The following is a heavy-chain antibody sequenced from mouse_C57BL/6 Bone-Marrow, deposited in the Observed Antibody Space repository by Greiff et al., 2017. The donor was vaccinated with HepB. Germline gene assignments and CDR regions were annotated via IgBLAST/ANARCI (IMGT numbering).Heavy chain of an antibody. V-gene: IGHV5-4*03. CDR2: ISDGGSYT. CDR3: ARVVLRYYFDY. D-gene: IGHD1-1*01. J-gene: IGHJ2*01. Sequence: DVMLVESGGGLVKPGGSLKLSCAASGFTFSSYAMSWVRQTPEKRLEWVATISDGGSYTYYPDNVKGRFTISRDNAKNNLYLQMSQLKSEDTAMYYCARVVLRYYFDYWGQGTTLTVSS. CDR1: GFTFSSYA.